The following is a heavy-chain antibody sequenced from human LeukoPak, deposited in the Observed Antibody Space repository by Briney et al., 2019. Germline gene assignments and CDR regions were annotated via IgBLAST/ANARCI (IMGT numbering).Heavy chain of an antibody. V-gene: IGHV3-53*01. CDR1: GFTVSSHY. D-gene: IGHD2-2*01. CDR2: IYSGGST. Sequence: PPGGSLRLSCAASGFTVSSHYMSWVRQAPGEGLEWVAVIYSGGSTYYAVSVTGRFTISRDNSKNTLYLQKNRLRAEGTAVYYRAREVWDIVIPAGNRTYYYYYMDVWGKGTTVTVSS. CDR3: AREVWDIVIPAGNRTYYYYYMDV. J-gene: IGHJ6*03.